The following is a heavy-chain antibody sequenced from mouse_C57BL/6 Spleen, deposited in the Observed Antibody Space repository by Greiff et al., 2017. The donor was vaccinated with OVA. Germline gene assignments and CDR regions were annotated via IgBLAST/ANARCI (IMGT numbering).Heavy chain of an antibody. CDR3: ARRRSTISHWYFDV. CDR2: INPNNGGT. J-gene: IGHJ1*03. V-gene: IGHV1-22*01. D-gene: IGHD2-1*01. Sequence: VHVKQSGPELVKPGASVKMSCKASGYTFTDYNMHWVKQSHGKSLEWIGYINPNNGGTSYNQKFKGKATLTVNKSSSTAYMELRSLTSEDSAVYYCARRRSTISHWYFDVWGTGTTVTVSS. CDR1: GYTFTDYN.